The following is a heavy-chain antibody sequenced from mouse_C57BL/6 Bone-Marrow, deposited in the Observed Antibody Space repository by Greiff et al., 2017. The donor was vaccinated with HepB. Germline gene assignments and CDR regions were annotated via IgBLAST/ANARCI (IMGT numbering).Heavy chain of an antibody. CDR3: AREDGSSGYWYFDV. Sequence: EVKLMESGPSLVRPSQTLSLTCTVTGFSINSDCYWIWIRQFPGNKLEYIGYTFYSGITYYNPSLESRTYITRDTSKNQFLLKLSSVTTEDTAIYYCAREDGSSGYWYFDVWGTGTTVTVSS. D-gene: IGHD1-1*01. CDR1: GFSINSDCY. J-gene: IGHJ1*03. CDR2: TFYSGIT. V-gene: IGHV3-3*01.